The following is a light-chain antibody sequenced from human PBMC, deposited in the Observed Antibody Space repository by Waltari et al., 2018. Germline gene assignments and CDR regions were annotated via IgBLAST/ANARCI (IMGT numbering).Light chain of an antibody. J-gene: IGLJ1*01. CDR1: SSDVGGYDF. CDR3: CSYAVTSSSYV. V-gene: IGLV2-11*01. CDR2: DVT. Sequence: QSVLTQPPSVSGSPGHSVTISCTGTSSDVGGYDFVSWYQQDPGKAPKLLIFDVTKRPSGVPSRFSASKSGNTASLTISGLQAEDEADYYCCSYAVTSSSYVFGGGTKV.